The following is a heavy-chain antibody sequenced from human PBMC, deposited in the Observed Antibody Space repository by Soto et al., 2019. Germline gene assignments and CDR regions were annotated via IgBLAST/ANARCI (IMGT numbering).Heavy chain of an antibody. CDR1: GGSISSGGYY. D-gene: IGHD3-10*01. Sequence: QVPLQESGPGLVKPSQTLSLTCTVSGGSISSGGYYWSWIRQHPGKGLEWIGYIYYSGSTYYNPSLKSRVTISVDTSKNQFSLKLSSVTAADTAVYYCARGTYYYGSGTNYYYYGMDVWGQGTTVTVSS. CDR3: ARGTYYYGSGTNYYYYGMDV. V-gene: IGHV4-31*03. CDR2: IYYSGST. J-gene: IGHJ6*02.